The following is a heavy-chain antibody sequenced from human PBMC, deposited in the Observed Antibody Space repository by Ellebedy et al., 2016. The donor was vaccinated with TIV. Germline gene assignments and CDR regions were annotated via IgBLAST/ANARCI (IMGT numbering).Heavy chain of an antibody. CDR3: ARYDYGDSALYYYGMDV. CDR1: GFTFSSYG. CDR2: ISSSSSTI. D-gene: IGHD4-17*01. V-gene: IGHV3-48*01. Sequence: PGGSLRLSCAASGFTFSSYGMHWVRQAPGKGLEWVSYISSSSSTIYYADSVKGRFTISRDNAKNSLYLQMNSLRAEDTAVYYCARYDYGDSALYYYGMDVWGQGTTVTVSS. J-gene: IGHJ6*02.